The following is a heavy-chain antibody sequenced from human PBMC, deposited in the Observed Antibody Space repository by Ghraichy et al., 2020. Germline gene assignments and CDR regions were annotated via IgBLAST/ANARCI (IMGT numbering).Heavy chain of an antibody. CDR3: ARLGESSGYYPSSPYYFDY. J-gene: IGHJ4*02. CDR2: ISAYNGNT. D-gene: IGHD3-22*01. V-gene: IGHV1-18*01. Sequence: ASVKVSCKASGYTFTSYGISWVRQAPGQGLEWMGWISAYNGNTNYAQKLQGRVTMTTDTSTSTAYMELRSLRSDDTAVYYCARLGESSGYYPSSPYYFDYWGQGTLVTVSS. CDR1: GYTFTSYG.